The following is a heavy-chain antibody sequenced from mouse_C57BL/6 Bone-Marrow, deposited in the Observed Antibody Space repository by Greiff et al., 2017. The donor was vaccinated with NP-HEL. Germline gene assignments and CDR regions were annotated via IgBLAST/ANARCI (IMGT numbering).Heavy chain of an antibody. V-gene: IGHV1-81*01. CDR3: AREGIYYGYEGGCYY. CDR1: GYTFTSYG. J-gene: IGHJ3*01. CDR2: IYPRSGNT. D-gene: IGHD2-2*01. Sequence: QVQLQQSGAELARPGASVKLSCKASGYTFTSYGISWVKQRTGQGLEWIGEIYPRSGNTSYNEKFKGKATLTADKSSSTAYMKLRSLTSEDSAVYYCAREGIYYGYEGGCYYGGRGTLVTVSA.